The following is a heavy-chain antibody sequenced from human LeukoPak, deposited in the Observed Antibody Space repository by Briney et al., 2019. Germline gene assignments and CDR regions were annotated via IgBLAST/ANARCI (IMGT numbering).Heavy chain of an antibody. Sequence: SETLTLTCAVYGGSFSGYYWSWIRQPAGKGLEWIGRIYTSGSTNYNPSLKSRVTISVDTSKNQFSLKLSSVTAADTAVYYCARHSSSSWYSGDYFDYWGQGTLVTVSS. CDR3: ARHSSSSWYSGDYFDY. CDR1: GGSFSGYY. D-gene: IGHD6-13*01. V-gene: IGHV4-59*10. J-gene: IGHJ4*02. CDR2: IYTSGST.